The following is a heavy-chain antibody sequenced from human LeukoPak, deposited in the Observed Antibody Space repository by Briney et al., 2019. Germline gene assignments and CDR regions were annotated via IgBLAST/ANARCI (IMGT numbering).Heavy chain of an antibody. D-gene: IGHD2-15*01. Sequence: GGSLRLSCAASGFTFSSYAMHWVRQAPGKGLEYVSAISSNGGSTYYANSVKGRFTISRGNSKNTLYLQMNSLRAEDTAVYYCARDGVFGGRRGYFDYWGQGTLVTVSS. CDR2: ISSNGGST. CDR1: GFTFSSYA. CDR3: ARDGVFGGRRGYFDY. J-gene: IGHJ4*02. V-gene: IGHV3-64*01.